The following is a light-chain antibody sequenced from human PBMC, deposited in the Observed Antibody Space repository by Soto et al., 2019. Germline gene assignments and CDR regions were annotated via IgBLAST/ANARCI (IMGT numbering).Light chain of an antibody. CDR3: QQYNNWPPWT. J-gene: IGKJ1*01. Sequence: EIGMTQSPVTLSLSPGKRATLSCRASQRVYSSLAWYQQKPGQAPRPLIYGASSRATGIPARFSGSGSGTEFTLTISSLQSEDFAVYYCQQYNNWPPWTFGQGTKVDLK. V-gene: IGKV3-15*01. CDR1: QRVYSS. CDR2: GAS.